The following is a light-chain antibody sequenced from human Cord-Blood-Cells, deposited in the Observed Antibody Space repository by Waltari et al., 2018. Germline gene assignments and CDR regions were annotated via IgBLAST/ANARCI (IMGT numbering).Light chain of an antibody. CDR2: EDS. V-gene: IGLV2-14*01. CDR1: TIDVVGITY. CDR3: SSYTSSSTLV. Sequence: HSPLTQPASGPGSPAHSFTIPSPGTTIDVVGITYVSWYQQHPGKPPNLMIYEDSNRPSGVSNRFSGSKSGNTASLTLSGLQAEDEADHYCSSYTSSSTLVFGTGTKVTVL. J-gene: IGLJ1*01.